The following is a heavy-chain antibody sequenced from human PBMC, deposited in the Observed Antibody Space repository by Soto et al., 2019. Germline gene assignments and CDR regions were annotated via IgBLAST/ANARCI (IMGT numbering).Heavy chain of an antibody. CDR3: ARVYLGVQ. V-gene: IGHV3-53*05. D-gene: IGHD3-10*01. CDR1: GFTVSSNY. J-gene: IGHJ4*02. CDR2: IFGGGET. Sequence: HPGGSLRLSCAASGFTVSSNYMSWVRQAPGKGLEWVSVIFGGGETYYAASVKGRFTISRDNSKNTLHLQMDSLTAEDTAVYYCARVYLGVQWGQGTLVTVSS.